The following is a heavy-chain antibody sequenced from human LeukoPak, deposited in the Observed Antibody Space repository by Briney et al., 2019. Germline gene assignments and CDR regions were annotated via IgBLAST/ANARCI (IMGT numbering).Heavy chain of an antibody. CDR3: ATTNYGSGSTLDY. J-gene: IGHJ4*02. D-gene: IGHD3-10*01. V-gene: IGHV1-24*01. CDR2: FDPEDGET. Sequence: GASVKVSCKVSGYSLTELSMHWVRQAPGKGLEWMGGFDPEDGETIYAQKFQGRVTMTEDTSTDTAYMELSSLRSEDTAVYYCATTNYGSGSTLDYWGQGTLVTVSS. CDR1: GYSLTELS.